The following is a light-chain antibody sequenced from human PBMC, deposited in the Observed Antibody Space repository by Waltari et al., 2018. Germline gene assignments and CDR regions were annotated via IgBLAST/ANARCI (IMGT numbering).Light chain of an antibody. CDR2: EVI. CDR1: SSDIGSYNL. V-gene: IGLV2-23*02. J-gene: IGLJ2*01. Sequence: QSALTQPASVSGPPGQSINISCTGTSSDIGSYNLAPWYQQHPGKVPKLIIYEVIKRPSGISDRFSGSKSGNTASLTISGLQAEDEADYYCSSNAAGSSYVVFGGGTRLTVL. CDR3: SSNAAGSSYVV.